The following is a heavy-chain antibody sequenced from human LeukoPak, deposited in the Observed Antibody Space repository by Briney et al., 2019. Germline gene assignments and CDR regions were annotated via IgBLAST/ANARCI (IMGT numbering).Heavy chain of an antibody. Sequence: ASVKVSCKVSGYTFTDYYMHWVKQAPGKGLERMGLVHPEDGETIYAEKFQGRVTITADTSTDTAYMELCSLRSEDTAVYYCATDRPSDSSGYNCWGQGTLVTVSS. V-gene: IGHV1-69-2*01. D-gene: IGHD3-22*01. J-gene: IGHJ4*02. CDR3: ATDRPSDSSGYNC. CDR1: GYTFTDYY. CDR2: VHPEDGET.